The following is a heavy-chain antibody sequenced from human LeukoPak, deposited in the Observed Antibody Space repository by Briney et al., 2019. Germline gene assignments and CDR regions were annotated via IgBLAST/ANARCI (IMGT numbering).Heavy chain of an antibody. CDR2: IKQDGSEK. Sequence: GGSLRLSCAASGFSFSDCWMNWVRQSPGKGLEWVANIKQDGSEKYYVDSVKGRFTISRDNAKNSLYLQMNSLRAEDTAVYYCVRALAAGSYWGRGALVTVSS. CDR3: VRALAAGSY. V-gene: IGHV3-7*01. CDR1: GFSFSDCW. J-gene: IGHJ4*02. D-gene: IGHD6-13*01.